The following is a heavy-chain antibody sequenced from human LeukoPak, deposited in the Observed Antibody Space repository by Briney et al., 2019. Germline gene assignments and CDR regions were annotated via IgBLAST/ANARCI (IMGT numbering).Heavy chain of an antibody. CDR2: IYSGGST. CDR1: GFTVSSNY. V-gene: IGHV3-53*01. D-gene: IGHD6-19*01. Sequence: GGSLRLSCAASGFTVSSNYMSWVRQAPGKGLEWVSVIYSGGSTYYADSVKGRFTISRDNSKNTLYLQMNSLRAEDTAVYYCARDIAVAGRTDYWAQGTLVTVSS. J-gene: IGHJ4*02. CDR3: ARDIAVAGRTDY.